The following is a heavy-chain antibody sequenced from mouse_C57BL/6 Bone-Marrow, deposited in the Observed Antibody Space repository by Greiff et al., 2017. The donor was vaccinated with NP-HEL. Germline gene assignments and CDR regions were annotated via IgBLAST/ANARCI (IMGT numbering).Heavy chain of an antibody. V-gene: IGHV5-17*01. D-gene: IGHD1-1*01. J-gene: IGHJ4*01. CDR3: ARGYYGRDYLAMGG. CDR1: GFTFSDYG. CDR2: ISSGSSTI. Sequence: EVKLVESGGGLVKPGGSLKLSCAASGFTFSDYGMHWVRQAPEKGLEWVAYISSGSSTIYYADTVKGRFTITRDNAKNTLFLQMTSLRSEDTAMYYCARGYYGRDYLAMGGWGQGASVTVSS.